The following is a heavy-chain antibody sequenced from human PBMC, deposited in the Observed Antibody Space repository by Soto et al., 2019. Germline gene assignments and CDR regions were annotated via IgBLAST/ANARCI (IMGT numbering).Heavy chain of an antibody. J-gene: IGHJ5*02. D-gene: IGHD3-9*01. Sequence: SETLSLTCTVSGGSISSYYWSWIRQPPGKGLEWIGYIYYSGSTNYNPSLKSRVTISVDTSKNQFSLKLSSVTAADTAVYYCGRSTIEQWFDPWGQGTLVTVSS. CDR3: GRSTIEQWFDP. CDR1: GGSISSYY. CDR2: IYYSGST. V-gene: IGHV4-59*08.